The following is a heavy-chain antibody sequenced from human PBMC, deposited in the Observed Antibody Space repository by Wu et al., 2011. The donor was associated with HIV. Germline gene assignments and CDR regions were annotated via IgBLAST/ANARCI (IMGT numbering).Heavy chain of an antibody. Sequence: QVRLVQSGTAVKKPGASVKVSCKGLGYPFTSYGINWVRQAPGQGLEWMGWVSGYKGDTNYAQKFQDRVTMTTDISTSTGYVELTGLTSDDTAVYYCARDGYCLGTRCHDGVLDYWGQGTLVTVSS. D-gene: IGHD2-2*03. CDR1: GYPFTSYG. CDR3: ARDGYCLGTRCHDGVLDY. CDR2: VSGYKGDT. J-gene: IGHJ4*02. V-gene: IGHV1-18*01.